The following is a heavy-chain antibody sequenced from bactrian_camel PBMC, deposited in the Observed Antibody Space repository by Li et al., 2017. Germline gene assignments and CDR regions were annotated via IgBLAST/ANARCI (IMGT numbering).Heavy chain of an antibody. V-gene: IGHV3S53*01. CDR3: AALRDLWEFHRPPTDDNF. J-gene: IGHJ4*01. Sequence: QLVESGGGSVQAGGSLRLSCAASGYTVSRYCMGWFRQSPGKERERVAAITRASSISYADSVKGRFTISEDNAKDTLYLQMNSLKPEDTAVYYCAALRDLWEFHRPPTDDNFWGQGTQVTVS. D-gene: IGHD3*01. CDR1: GYTVSRYC. CDR2: ITRASSI.